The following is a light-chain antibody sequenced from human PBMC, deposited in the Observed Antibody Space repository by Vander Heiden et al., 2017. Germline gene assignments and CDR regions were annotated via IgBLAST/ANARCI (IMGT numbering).Light chain of an antibody. J-gene: IGLJ2*01. CDR1: KLGDQY. CDR2: QDS. V-gene: IGLV3-1*01. Sequence: SYELTQPPSVSVSPGQTASITCSGDKLGDQYAGWYQQKPGQSPVLVIYQDSKRPSGIPERFSGSNSGNTATLTISGTQAMDEADYYCQAWDSSTVVFGGGTKLTVL. CDR3: QAWDSSTVV.